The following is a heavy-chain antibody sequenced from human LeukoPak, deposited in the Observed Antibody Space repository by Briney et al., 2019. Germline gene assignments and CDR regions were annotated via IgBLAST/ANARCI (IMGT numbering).Heavy chain of an antibody. CDR3: AKSVVVITFRFDD. D-gene: IGHD2-15*01. Sequence: GGSLRLSCAASGFTFSDYWMHWVRQAPGKGLVWVSHINADEDRAAYADSVKGRFTISRDNARNTLYLQMNSLRADDTAVYYCAKSVVVITFRFDDWGQGALVTVSS. J-gene: IGHJ4*02. V-gene: IGHV3-74*01. CDR2: INADEDRA. CDR1: GFTFSDYW.